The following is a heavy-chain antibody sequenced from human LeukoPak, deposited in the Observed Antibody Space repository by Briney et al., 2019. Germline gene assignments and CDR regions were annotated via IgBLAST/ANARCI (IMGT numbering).Heavy chain of an antibody. D-gene: IGHD6-6*01. Sequence: SETLSLTCTASGYSINRGYYWDWIRQPPGKGLEWIGSIYHSGSTYYNPSLKGRVTISVDTSKNQFSLNLSSVTAADTAIYYCTRQYGVSSTDYWGQGTLVTVSS. J-gene: IGHJ4*02. CDR1: GYSINRGYY. CDR3: TRQYGVSSTDY. CDR2: IYHSGST. V-gene: IGHV4-38-2*02.